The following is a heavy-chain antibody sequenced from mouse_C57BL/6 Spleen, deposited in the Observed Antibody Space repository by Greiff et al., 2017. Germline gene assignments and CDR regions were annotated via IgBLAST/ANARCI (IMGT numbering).Heavy chain of an antibody. J-gene: IGHJ4*01. CDR1: GFTFSDYG. CDR3: ARGGIYAMDY. Sequence: EVKLMESGGGLVKPGGSLKLSCAASGFTFSDYGMHWVRQAPEKGLEWVAYISSGSSTIYYADTVKGRFTISRDNAKTTLFLQMTSLRSEDTAMYYCARGGIYAMDYWGQGTSVTVSS. V-gene: IGHV5-17*01. CDR2: ISSGSSTI.